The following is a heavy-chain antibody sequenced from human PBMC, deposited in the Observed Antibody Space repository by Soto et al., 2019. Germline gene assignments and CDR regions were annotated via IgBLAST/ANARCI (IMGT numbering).Heavy chain of an antibody. CDR2: ISGSGGST. J-gene: IGHJ4*02. CDR3: AKDSDSSGYYYYFDY. V-gene: IGHV3-23*01. CDR1: GFTFSSYA. Sequence: GGSLRLSCAASGFTFSSYAMSWVRQAPGKGLEWVSAISGSGGSTYYADSVKGRFTISRDNSKNTLYLQMNSLRAEDTAVYYCAKDSDSSGYYYYFDYWGQGTLGTVSS. D-gene: IGHD3-22*01.